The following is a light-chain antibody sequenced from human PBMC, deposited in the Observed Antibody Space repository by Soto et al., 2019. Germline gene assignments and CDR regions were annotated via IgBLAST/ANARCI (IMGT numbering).Light chain of an antibody. CDR3: SAWDDTLNGHWV. CDR2: SNN. V-gene: IGLV1-44*01. J-gene: IGLJ3*02. CDR1: SSNIGSNT. Sequence: QSVLTQPPSASGTPGQRVTISCSGSSSNIGSNTVHWYQQLPGTAPKLLIYSNNLRPSGVPDRFSGSKSGTSASLAISGLQSEDEAHYFCSAWDDTLNGHWVFGGGTKL.